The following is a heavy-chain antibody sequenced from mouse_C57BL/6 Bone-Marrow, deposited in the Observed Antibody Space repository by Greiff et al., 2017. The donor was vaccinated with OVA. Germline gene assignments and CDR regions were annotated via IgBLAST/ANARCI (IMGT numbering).Heavy chain of an antibody. J-gene: IGHJ2*01. D-gene: IGHD2-3*01. Sequence: QVQLKQSGAELARPGASVKLSCKASGYTFTSYGISWVKQRTGQGLEWIGEIYPRSGNTYYNEKFKGKATLTADKSSSTAYMELRSLTSEDSAVYFCARSSIYDGPPSDYWGQGTTLTVSS. V-gene: IGHV1-81*01. CDR1: GYTFTSYG. CDR3: ARSSIYDGPPSDY. CDR2: IYPRSGNT.